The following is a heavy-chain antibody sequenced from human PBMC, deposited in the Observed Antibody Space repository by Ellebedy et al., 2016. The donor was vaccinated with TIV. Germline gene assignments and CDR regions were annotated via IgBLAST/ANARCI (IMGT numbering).Heavy chain of an antibody. D-gene: IGHD7-27*01. V-gene: IGHV3-7*01. CDR3: AIDDDTWGY. Sequence: GESLKISXSASGFTFSYYLMSWVRQAPGKGLEWVATIHPDGSETYYVDSVEGRFSVSRDNAKNSLYLQMNSLRAEDAAMYYCAIDDDTWGYWGQGTLVTVSS. CDR2: IHPDGSET. CDR1: GFTFSYYL. J-gene: IGHJ4*02.